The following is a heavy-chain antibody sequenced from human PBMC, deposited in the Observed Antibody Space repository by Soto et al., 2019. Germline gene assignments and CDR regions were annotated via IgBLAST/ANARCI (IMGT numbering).Heavy chain of an antibody. V-gene: IGHV3-33*01. CDR1: GFTISSYG. D-gene: IGHD6-13*01. J-gene: IGHJ4*02. CDR2: IWYDGSNK. CDR3: ARDWGIAAAGTGDY. Sequence: QVQLVESGGGVVQPGRSLRLSCAASGFTISSYGMHWVRQAPGKGLEWVAVIWYDGSNKYYADSVKGRFTISRDNSKNTLYLQMNSLRAEDTAVYYCARDWGIAAAGTGDYWGQGTLVTVSS.